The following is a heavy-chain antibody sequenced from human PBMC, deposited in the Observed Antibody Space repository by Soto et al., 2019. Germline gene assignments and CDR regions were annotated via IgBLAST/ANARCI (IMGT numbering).Heavy chain of an antibody. J-gene: IGHJ4*02. CDR2: ISGSGGST. Sequence: EVQLLESGGGLVQPGGSLRLSCAASGFTFSSYAMSWVRQAPGKGLEWVSAISGSGGSTYYADSVKGRFTISRDNSKNTLYLQMNSLRAEDTAVYYCAKDKGWFGELSPSYFDYWGQGTLVTVSS. V-gene: IGHV3-23*01. CDR1: GFTFSSYA. CDR3: AKDKGWFGELSPSYFDY. D-gene: IGHD3-10*01.